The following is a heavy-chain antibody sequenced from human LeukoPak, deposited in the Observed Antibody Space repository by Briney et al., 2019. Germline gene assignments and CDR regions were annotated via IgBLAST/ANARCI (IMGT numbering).Heavy chain of an antibody. V-gene: IGHV4-61*02. CDR1: GGSISSGSYY. J-gene: IGHJ4*02. Sequence: PSQTLSLTCTVSGGSISSGSYYWSWIRQPAGKGLEWIGRIYTSGSTNYNPSLKSRVTISVDTSKNQFSLKLSSVTAADTAVYYCARVDLSWYAPDYWGQGALVTVSS. CDR2: IYTSGST. CDR3: ARVDLSWYAPDY. D-gene: IGHD6-13*01.